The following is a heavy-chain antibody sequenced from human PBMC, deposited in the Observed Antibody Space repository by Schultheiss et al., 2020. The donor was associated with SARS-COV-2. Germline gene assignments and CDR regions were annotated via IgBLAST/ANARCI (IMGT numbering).Heavy chain of an antibody. Sequence: ASVKVSCKASGYTFTGYYMHWVRQAPGQGLEWMGWINPNSGGTNYAQKFQGRVTMTRDTSISTAYMELSRLRSDDTAVYYCARDGGGYYDSSGYYWSDDYWGQGTLVTVSS. J-gene: IGHJ4*02. CDR3: ARDGGGYYDSSGYYWSDDY. CDR2: INPNSGGT. D-gene: IGHD3-22*01. V-gene: IGHV1-2*02. CDR1: GYTFTGYY.